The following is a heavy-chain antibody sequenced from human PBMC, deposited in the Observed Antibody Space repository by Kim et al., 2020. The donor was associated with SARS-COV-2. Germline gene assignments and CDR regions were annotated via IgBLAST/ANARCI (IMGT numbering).Heavy chain of an antibody. CDR2: RTK. D-gene: IGHD1-1*01. V-gene: IGHV3-30*02. J-gene: IGHJ6*02. CDR3: AKDLNGGMDV. Sequence: RTKYYSTSVKYRFTISTYNSNNTLYLQMNSLRAEDTAVYYCAKDLNGGMDVWGQGTTVTLSS.